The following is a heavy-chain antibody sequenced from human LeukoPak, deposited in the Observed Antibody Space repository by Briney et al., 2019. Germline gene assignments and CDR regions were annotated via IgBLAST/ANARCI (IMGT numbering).Heavy chain of an antibody. V-gene: IGHV4-39*01. CDR2: IYYSGST. CDR3: ARPGIAVAGTEGGDAFDI. Sequence: SETLSLTCTVSGGSISSSSYYWGWIRQPPGKGLEWIGSIYYSGSTYYNPSLKSRVTISVDTSKNQFSLKLSSVTAADTAVYYCARPGIAVAGTEGGDAFDIWGQGTMVTVSS. CDR1: GGSISSSSYY. D-gene: IGHD6-19*01. J-gene: IGHJ3*02.